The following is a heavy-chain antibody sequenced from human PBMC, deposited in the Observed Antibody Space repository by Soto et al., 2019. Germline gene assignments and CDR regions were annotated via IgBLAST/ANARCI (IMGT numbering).Heavy chain of an antibody. V-gene: IGHV3-30-3*01. D-gene: IGHD6-13*01. CDR2: ISYDGSNK. J-gene: IGHJ5*02. Sequence: QVQLVESGGGVVQPGRSLRLSCAASGFTFSSYAMHWVRQAPGKGLEWVAVISYDGSNKYYADSVKGRFTISRDNSKNTLYLTMNRLGAEDTAVYYCARGGGIAAAGTGDWFDPWGQGTLVTVSS. CDR3: ARGGGIAAAGTGDWFDP. CDR1: GFTFSSYA.